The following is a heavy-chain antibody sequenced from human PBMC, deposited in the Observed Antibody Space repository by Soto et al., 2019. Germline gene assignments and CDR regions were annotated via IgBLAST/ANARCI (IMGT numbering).Heavy chain of an antibody. CDR1: GGTFSSYA. Sequence: QVQLVQSGAEVKKPGSSVKVSCKASGGTFSSYAISWVRQAPGQGLEWMGGIIPIFGTANYAQKFQGRVTLTADESTSTAYMGLRSLRAEDTAVYYCARGGGSYYYYGMDVWGQGTTVTVSS. J-gene: IGHJ6*02. V-gene: IGHV1-69*01. D-gene: IGHD2-15*01. CDR2: IIPIFGTA. CDR3: ARGGGSYYYYGMDV.